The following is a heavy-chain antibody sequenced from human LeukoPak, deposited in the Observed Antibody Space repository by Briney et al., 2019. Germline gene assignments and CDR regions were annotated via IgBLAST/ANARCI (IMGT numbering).Heavy chain of an antibody. Sequence: ASVKVSFKASGYTFTSYGISWVRQALGQGREWMGWISAYNGNTNYAQKLQGRVTMTTDTSTSTAYMELRSLRSDDTAVYYCARDPDGVAVAGTLDDYWGQGTLVTVSS. D-gene: IGHD6-19*01. V-gene: IGHV1-18*01. J-gene: IGHJ4*02. CDR3: ARDPDGVAVAGTLDDY. CDR1: GYTFTSYG. CDR2: ISAYNGNT.